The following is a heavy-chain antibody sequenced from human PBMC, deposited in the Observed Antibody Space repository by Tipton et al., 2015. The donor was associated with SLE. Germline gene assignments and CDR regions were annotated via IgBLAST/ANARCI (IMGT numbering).Heavy chain of an antibody. CDR3: ARLREWFDP. Sequence: TLSLTCTVSGGSISSYYWSWIRQPPGKGLEWIGCIYYTGSTNYNPSLKSRVTISVVTSKNQFSLKLSSVTAADTAVYYCARLREWFDPWGQGTLVTVSS. CDR2: IYYTGST. J-gene: IGHJ5*02. D-gene: IGHD1-26*01. CDR1: GGSISSYY. V-gene: IGHV4-59*01.